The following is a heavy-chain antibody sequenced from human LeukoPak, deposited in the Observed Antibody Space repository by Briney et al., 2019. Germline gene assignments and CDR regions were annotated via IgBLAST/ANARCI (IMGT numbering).Heavy chain of an antibody. J-gene: IGHJ4*02. CDR1: GYSISSGYY. D-gene: IGHD3-22*01. CDR3: ARHQADSSGYYSDY. CDR2: IYHSGSA. V-gene: IGHV4-38-2*02. Sequence: SETLSLTCTVSGYSISSGYYWGWIRQPPGRGLEWIGSIYHSGSAYYYPSLKSRATISVDTSKNQFSLKLSSVTAADTAVYYCARHQADSSGYYSDYWGQGTLVTVSS.